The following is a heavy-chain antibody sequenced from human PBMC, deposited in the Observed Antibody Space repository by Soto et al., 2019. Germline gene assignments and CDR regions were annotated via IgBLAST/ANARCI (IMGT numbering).Heavy chain of an antibody. V-gene: IGHV4-31*03. CDR2: IYYSGST. D-gene: IGHD6-6*01. CDR3: ATQRHSSSSSYYYYYYGMDV. J-gene: IGHJ6*02. Sequence: SETLSLTCTVSGGSISSGGYYWSWIRQHPGKGLEWIGYIYYSGSTYYNPSLKSRVTISVDTTKNQFSLKLSSVTAADTAVYYCATQRHSSSSSYYYYYYGMDVWGQGTTVTVSS. CDR1: GGSISSGGYY.